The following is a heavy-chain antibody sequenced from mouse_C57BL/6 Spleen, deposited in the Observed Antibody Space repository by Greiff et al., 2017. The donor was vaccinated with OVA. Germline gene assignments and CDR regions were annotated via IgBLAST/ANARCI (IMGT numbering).Heavy chain of an antibody. CDR2: INPNNGGT. Sequence: VQLQQSGPELVKPGASVKISCKASGYTFTDYYMNWVKQSHGKSLEWIGDINPNNGGTSYNQKFKGKATLTVDKSSSTAYMELRSLTSEDSAVYYCARRGWVFDYWGQGTTLTVSS. CDR3: ARRGWVFDY. V-gene: IGHV1-26*01. J-gene: IGHJ2*01. D-gene: IGHD3-3*01. CDR1: GYTFTDYY.